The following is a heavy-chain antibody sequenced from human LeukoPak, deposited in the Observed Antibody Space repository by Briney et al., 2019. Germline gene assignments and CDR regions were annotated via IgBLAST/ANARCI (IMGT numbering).Heavy chain of an antibody. Sequence: SQTLSLTCTVSGGSISSGNFYWSWIRQPPGKGLEWIGYIFYLGSTYYNLSLKSRVTMSVDTSKNQFSLKLSSVTAADTAVYYCARDVYYDFWSGYSYGMDVWGQGTTVTVSS. CDR2: IFYLGST. CDR3: ARDVYYDFWSGYSYGMDV. J-gene: IGHJ6*02. CDR1: GGSISSGNFY. D-gene: IGHD3-3*01. V-gene: IGHV4-30-4*01.